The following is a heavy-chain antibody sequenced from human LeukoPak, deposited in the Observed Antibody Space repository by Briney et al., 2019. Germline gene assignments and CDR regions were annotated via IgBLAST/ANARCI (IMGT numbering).Heavy chain of an antibody. J-gene: IGHJ6*02. V-gene: IGHV1-18*01. Sequence: ASVKVSCKASGYTFTSYGISWVRQAPGQGLEWMGWISAYNGNTNYAQKLQGRVTMTTDTSTSTAYMELRSLRSDDTAVYYCARDRTGPVLRYFDGLLAPDYYYGMDVWGQGTTVTVSS. CDR2: ISAYNGNT. CDR1: GYTFTSYG. D-gene: IGHD3-9*01. CDR3: ARDRTGPVLRYFDGLLAPDYYYGMDV.